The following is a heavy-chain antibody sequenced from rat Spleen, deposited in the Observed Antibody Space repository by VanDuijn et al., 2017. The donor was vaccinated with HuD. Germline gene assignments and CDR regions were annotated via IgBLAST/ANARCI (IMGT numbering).Heavy chain of an antibody. J-gene: IGHJ2*01. CDR1: GFNFNEYW. CDR2: INKDSSII. V-gene: IGHV4-2*01. Sequence: EVKLVESGGGLVQPGRSLKLSCAASGFNFNEYWMGWVRQAVGKGLEWIGEINKDSSIILYTPSLNDIFTISRDNAQNTLYLQMSKLRSEDTATYYCVREDLCVNYWGQGVMVTVSS. CDR3: VREDLCVNY.